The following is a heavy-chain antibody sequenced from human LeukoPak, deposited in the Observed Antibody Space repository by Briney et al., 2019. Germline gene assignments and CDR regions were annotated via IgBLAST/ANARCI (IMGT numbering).Heavy chain of an antibody. Sequence: GGSLRLSWAASGFTFSSYAMSCVRQAPGKGLEWVSAISGSGDNTYYADFVRGRFTISRDNSKNTLYLQMNSLRAEDTAVYYCANKPAGFDPWGQGTLVTVSS. CDR1: GFTFSSYA. CDR2: ISGSGDNT. J-gene: IGHJ5*02. CDR3: ANKPAGFDP. D-gene: IGHD1-14*01. V-gene: IGHV3-23*01.